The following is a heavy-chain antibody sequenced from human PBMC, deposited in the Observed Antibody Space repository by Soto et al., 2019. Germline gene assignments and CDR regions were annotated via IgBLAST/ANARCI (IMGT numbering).Heavy chain of an antibody. CDR3: DGAGIAAAGTGVEPQTYYYYYYGMEV. CDR2: IYYSGST. D-gene: IGHD6-13*01. J-gene: IGHJ6*02. Sequence: SETLYLTCTVSGVFISSGDYYWSWMRQPPGKGLEWIGYIYYSGSTYYNPSLKSRVTISVDTSKNQFSLKLSSVTAADTAVYYCDGAGIAAAGTGVEPQTYYYYYYGMEVWGQGTTVTVSS. V-gene: IGHV4-30-4*01. CDR1: GVFISSGDYY.